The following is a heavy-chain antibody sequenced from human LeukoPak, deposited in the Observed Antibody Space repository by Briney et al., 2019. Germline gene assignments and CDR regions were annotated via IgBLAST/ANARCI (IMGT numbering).Heavy chain of an antibody. Sequence: PGGSLRLSCAASGFTFSSYAMNWVRQAPGKGLEWVSYISIGSGIYYADSVKGRFTISRDNAKNSLYLQMNSLRAEDAAVYYCARMNHVSSGWGAPFDYWGQGTLVTVSS. CDR3: ARMNHVSSGWGAPFDY. V-gene: IGHV3-48*04. J-gene: IGHJ4*02. D-gene: IGHD1-14*01. CDR2: ISIGSGI. CDR1: GFTFSSYA.